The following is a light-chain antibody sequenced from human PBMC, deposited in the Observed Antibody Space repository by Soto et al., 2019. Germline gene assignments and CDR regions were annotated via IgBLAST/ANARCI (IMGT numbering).Light chain of an antibody. CDR2: DVS. J-gene: IGLJ2*01. V-gene: IGLV2-14*01. CDR3: SSYTNTSTVV. CDR1: SSDIGVYNY. Sequence: QSALTQPASVSGSPGQSITISCTGTSSDIGVYNYVSWYQQHPGKAPKLMIYDVSNRPSGVSNRFSGSKSGNTASLTISGLQAEDEADYYCSSYTNTSTVVFGGGTKLTVL.